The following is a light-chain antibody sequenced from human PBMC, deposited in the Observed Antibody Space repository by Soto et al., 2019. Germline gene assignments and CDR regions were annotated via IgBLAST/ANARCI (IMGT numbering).Light chain of an antibody. CDR3: QQYNNSPT. J-gene: IGKJ1*01. V-gene: IGKV3D-15*01. CDR2: GAS. CDR1: QSVNSN. Sequence: EIVMTQSPTTLSVSPGERVTLSCRASQSVNSNLAWYQQRPGQAPRLLIYGASTRATGIPARFSGSGSGTEFTLTISSLQSEDFAVYSCQQYNNSPTFGLGTKVDIK.